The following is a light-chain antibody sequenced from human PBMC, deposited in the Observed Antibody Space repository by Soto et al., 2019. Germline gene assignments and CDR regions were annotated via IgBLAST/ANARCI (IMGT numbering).Light chain of an antibody. V-gene: IGKV3-20*01. J-gene: IGKJ1*01. CDR1: QRVGGSY. CDR2: GAS. Sequence: EIVLTQSPGTLSLSPGERAILSCRASQRVGGSYLAWYQQKPGQAPRLLIYGASSRATGIPDRFSGSGSGTDFTLTISRLEPEDFAVYNCQHYGTAPWTFGQGTKVEIK. CDR3: QHYGTAPWT.